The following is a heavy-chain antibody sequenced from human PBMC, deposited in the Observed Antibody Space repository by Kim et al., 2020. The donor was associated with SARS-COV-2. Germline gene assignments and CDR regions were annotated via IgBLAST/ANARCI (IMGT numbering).Heavy chain of an antibody. J-gene: IGHJ4*02. CDR2: IRWNGGGK. Sequence: GGSLRLSCAASGFAFDDYAMHWVRQAPGKGLEWVSGIRWNGGGKVYADSVRGRFTVSRENAENSLFLQMDSLRPEDTAFYYCVKIGFDDYSFDYWGRGTLVTVSS. V-gene: IGHV3-9*01. CDR3: VKIGFDDYSFDY. CDR1: GFAFDDYA. D-gene: IGHD2-15*01.